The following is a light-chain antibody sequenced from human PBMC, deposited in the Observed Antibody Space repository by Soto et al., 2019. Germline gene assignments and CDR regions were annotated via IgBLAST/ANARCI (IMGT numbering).Light chain of an antibody. V-gene: IGKV3-20*01. CDR3: QQYGSSPQT. CDR2: GAS. CDR1: QSVNNSY. J-gene: IGKJ1*01. Sequence: EIELTQSPGTLSLSPGQRATLSCRASQSVNNSYLAWFQQKPGQAHRLLIYGASTRATGIPDRFSGSGAGTDFTLTISILEPEDLAVYYCQQYGSSPQTFGEGTKVEIK.